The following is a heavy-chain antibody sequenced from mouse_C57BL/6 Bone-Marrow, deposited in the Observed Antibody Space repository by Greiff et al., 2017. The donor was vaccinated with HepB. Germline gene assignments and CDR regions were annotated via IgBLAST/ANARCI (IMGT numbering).Heavy chain of an antibody. Sequence: EVKLVESGGDLVKPGGSLKLSCAASGFTFSSYGMSWVRQTQDKRLEWVATISSGGSYTYYPDSVKGRFTISRDNAKNTLYLQMSSLKSEDTAMYCSAREGGYFDVWGTGTTVTVSS. CDR1: GFTFSSYG. J-gene: IGHJ1*03. V-gene: IGHV5-6*01. CDR2: ISSGGSYT. CDR3: AREGGYFDV.